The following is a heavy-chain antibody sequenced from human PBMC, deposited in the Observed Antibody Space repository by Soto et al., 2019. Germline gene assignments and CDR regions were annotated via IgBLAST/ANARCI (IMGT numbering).Heavy chain of an antibody. V-gene: IGHV3-21*01. CDR2: ISSSSSYI. CDR1: GFTFSSYS. J-gene: IGHJ6*03. D-gene: IGHD2-8*01. Sequence: GGSLRLSCAASGFTFSSYSMNWVRHAPGKGLEWVSSISSSSSYIYYADSVKGRFTISRDNAKNSLYLQMNSLRAEDTAVYYCARDSDVLMVYVPFGPDYYYYYMDVWGKGTTVTVSS. CDR3: ARDSDVLMVYVPFGPDYYYYYMDV.